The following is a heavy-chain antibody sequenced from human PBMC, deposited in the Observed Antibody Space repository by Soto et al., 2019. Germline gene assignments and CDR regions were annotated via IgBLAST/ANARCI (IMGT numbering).Heavy chain of an antibody. V-gene: IGHV4-39*01. J-gene: IGHJ3*02. CDR1: GGSISSSSYY. CDR3: ARPYHLLSEFAFDS. Sequence: QLQLQESGPGLVKPSETLSLTCTVSGGSISSSSYYWGWIRQPPGKGLEWIGSIYYSGSTYYNPSLKSRGTISVDPSKNQFSLKLSSVTAADTAVYYCARPYHLLSEFAFDSWGQGTMVTVSS. CDR2: IYYSGST. D-gene: IGHD2-2*01.